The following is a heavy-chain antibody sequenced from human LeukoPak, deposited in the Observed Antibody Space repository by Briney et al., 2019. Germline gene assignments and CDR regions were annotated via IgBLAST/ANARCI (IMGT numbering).Heavy chain of an antibody. CDR2: VYHSGST. J-gene: IGHJ4*02. V-gene: IGHV4-59*01. CDR3: AREGDYYDSGGYYRIDF. D-gene: IGHD3-22*01. CDR1: GGSINAYY. Sequence: SETLSLTCTVSGGSINAYYWSWIRQPPGKGLEWIGYVYHSGSTNYNPSLKSRVTMSVDTSNNQFSLKLSSVTAADTAMYYCAREGDYYDSGGYYRIDFWGQGTLVAVSS.